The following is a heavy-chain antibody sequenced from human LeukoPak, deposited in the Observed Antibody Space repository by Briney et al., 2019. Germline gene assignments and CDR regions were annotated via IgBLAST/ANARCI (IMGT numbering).Heavy chain of an antibody. V-gene: IGHV1-18*01. J-gene: IGHJ4*02. CDR2: ISAYNGNT. Sequence: ASVKVSCMASGYTFSSYGISWVRQAPGQGLEWMGWISAYNGNTNYAQKLQGRVTMTTDTSTSTAYMELRSLRSDDTAVYYCARVPDYYDSRGYSDDYWGQGTLVTVSS. CDR3: ARVPDYYDSRGYSDDY. CDR1: GYTFSSYG. D-gene: IGHD3-22*01.